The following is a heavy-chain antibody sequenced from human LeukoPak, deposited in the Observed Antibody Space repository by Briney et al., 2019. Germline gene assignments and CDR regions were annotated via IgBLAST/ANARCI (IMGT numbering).Heavy chain of an antibody. CDR1: GFTFDDYA. V-gene: IGHV3-43D*03. D-gene: IGHD6-13*01. CDR2: ISWDGGST. Sequence: GGSLRLSCAASGFTFDDYAMHWVRQAPGKGLEWVSLISWDGGSTYYADSVKGRFTISRDNSKNSLYLQMNSLRAGDTALYYCAKDMGIAAAGSLFDYWGQGTLVTVSS. J-gene: IGHJ4*02. CDR3: AKDMGIAAAGSLFDY.